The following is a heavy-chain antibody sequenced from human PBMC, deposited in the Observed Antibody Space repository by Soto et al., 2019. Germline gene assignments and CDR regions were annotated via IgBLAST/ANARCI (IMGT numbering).Heavy chain of an antibody. Sequence: GGSLRLSCAASGFTFSSYGMHWVRQAPGKGLEWVAVIWYDGSNKYYADSVKGRFTISRDNSKNTLYLQMNSLRAEDTAVYYCARDPYSSPTMINWFDPWGQGTLVTVSS. V-gene: IGHV3-33*01. J-gene: IGHJ5*02. CDR2: IWYDGSNK. D-gene: IGHD6-13*01. CDR1: GFTFSSYG. CDR3: ARDPYSSPTMINWFDP.